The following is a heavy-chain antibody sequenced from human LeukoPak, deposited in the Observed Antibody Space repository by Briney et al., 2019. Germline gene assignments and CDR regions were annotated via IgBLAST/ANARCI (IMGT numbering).Heavy chain of an antibody. CDR3: ATGRYGDDAFDI. CDR2: MNPNSGNT. J-gene: IGHJ3*02. Sequence: ASVKVSCKASGYTFTGYDINWVRQATGQGLEWMGWMNPNSGNTGYAQKFQGRVTMTRNTSISTAYMELSSLRSEDTAVYYCATGRYGDDAFDIWGQGTMVTVSS. CDR1: GYTFTGYD. D-gene: IGHD3-9*01. V-gene: IGHV1-8*01.